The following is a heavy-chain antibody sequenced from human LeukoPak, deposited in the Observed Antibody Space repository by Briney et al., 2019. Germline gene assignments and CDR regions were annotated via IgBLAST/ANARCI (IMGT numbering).Heavy chain of an antibody. CDR2: IDPSGSRI. D-gene: IGHD1-26*01. CDR3: ARSGSYYGDFDY. Sequence: ASVKVSCKASGYTFPTYYLHWVRQAPGQGLEWMGIIDPSGSRITYAQKFQGGVTMTRDTSTSTVYVELSSLRSEDTAVYYCARSGSYYGDFDYWGQGTLVTVSS. CDR1: GYTFPTYY. J-gene: IGHJ4*02. V-gene: IGHV1-46*01.